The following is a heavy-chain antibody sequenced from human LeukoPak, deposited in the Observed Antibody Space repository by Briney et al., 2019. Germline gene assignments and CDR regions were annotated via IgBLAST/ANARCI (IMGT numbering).Heavy chain of an antibody. D-gene: IGHD3-10*01. V-gene: IGHV1-46*04. J-gene: IGHJ4*02. CDR1: GYTFTNFY. CDR3: ARGVLLWFGESFNYFDY. CDR2: INPNDGST. Sequence: GASVKVSCKASGYTFTNFYMHWVRQAPGQGLEWMGMINPNDGSTSYAQRLRGRVTMTRDTSTSTVYMELSSLRSEDTAVYYCARGVLLWFGESFNYFDYWGQGTLVTVSS.